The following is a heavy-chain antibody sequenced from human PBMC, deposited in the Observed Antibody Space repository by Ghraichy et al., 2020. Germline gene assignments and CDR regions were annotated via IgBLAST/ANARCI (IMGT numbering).Heavy chain of an antibody. CDR1: GFTFSSYA. CDR3: AKGVHSTSFGDYSDY. Sequence: GGSLRLSCAASGFTFSSYAMSWVRQAPGKGLAWVSVIFGSGERTYYADSVKGRFTISRDNSKNTLYLQMNSLTVDDTAVYYCAKGVHSTSFGDYSDYWGQGTLVTVSS. V-gene: IGHV3-23*01. D-gene: IGHD6-13*01. J-gene: IGHJ4*02. CDR2: IFGSGERT.